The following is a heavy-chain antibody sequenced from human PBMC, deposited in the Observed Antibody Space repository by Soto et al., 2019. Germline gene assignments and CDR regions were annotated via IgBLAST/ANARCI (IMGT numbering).Heavy chain of an antibody. D-gene: IGHD3-10*01. CDR1: GGSISSYY. J-gene: IGHJ3*02. CDR3: AREPNYYGSGSPFDAFDI. CDR2: IYYSGST. V-gene: IGHV4-59*01. Sequence: QVQLQESGPGLVKPSETLSLTCTVSGGSISSYYWSWIRQPPGKGLEWIGYIYYSGSTNYNPSLKSRVTISVDTSKNQFSLKLSSVTAADTAVYYCAREPNYYGSGSPFDAFDIWGQGTMVTVSS.